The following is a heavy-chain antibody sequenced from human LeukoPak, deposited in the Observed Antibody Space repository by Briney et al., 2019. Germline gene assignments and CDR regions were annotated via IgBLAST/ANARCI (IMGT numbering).Heavy chain of an antibody. CDR3: ARESRGYSYGPTRNFDY. Sequence: SETLSLTCTVSGGSISSYYWSWIRQPAGKGLEWIGRIYTSGSTNYNPSLKSRVTMSVDTSKNQFSLKLSSVAAADTAVYYCARESRGYSYGPTRNFDYWGQGTLVTVSS. CDR2: IYTSGST. V-gene: IGHV4-4*07. J-gene: IGHJ4*02. CDR1: GGSISSYY. D-gene: IGHD5-18*01.